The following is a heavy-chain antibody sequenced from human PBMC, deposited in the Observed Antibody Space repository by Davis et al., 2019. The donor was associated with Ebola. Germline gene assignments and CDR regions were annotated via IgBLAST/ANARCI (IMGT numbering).Heavy chain of an antibody. D-gene: IGHD4-17*01. CDR3: TRTYGDFDY. CDR1: GFTFSGSA. CDR2: IRSKANSYAT. V-gene: IGHV3-73*01. Sequence: GGSLRLSCADSGFTFSGSAMHWVRQASGKGLEWVGRIRSKANSYATAYAASVKGRFTISRDDSKNTAYLQMNSLKTEDTAVYYCTRTYGDFDYWGQGTLVTVSS. J-gene: IGHJ4*02.